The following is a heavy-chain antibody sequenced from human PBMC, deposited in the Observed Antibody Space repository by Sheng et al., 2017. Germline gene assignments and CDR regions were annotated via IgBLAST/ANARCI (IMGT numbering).Heavy chain of an antibody. D-gene: IGHD3-22*01. CDR1: GFSLSTYG. CDR3: AKDAYYYDSSDYHNWFDP. V-gene: IGHV3-23*04. CDR2: ISGSEGKT. J-gene: IGHJ5*02. Sequence: EVQLVESGGGFVQPGGTLRLSCAASGFSLSTYGMSWVRRSPEKGLEWVSSISGSEGKTFYADSVKGRFTISRDISKSTLYLQMDSLRAEDTAVYYCAKDAYYYDSSDYHNWFDPWGQGTLVTVSS.